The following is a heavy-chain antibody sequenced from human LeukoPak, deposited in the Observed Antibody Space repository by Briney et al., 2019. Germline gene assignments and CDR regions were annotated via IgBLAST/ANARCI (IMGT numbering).Heavy chain of an antibody. CDR2: INPSGGST. V-gene: IGHV1-46*01. Sequence: AASVKVSCKASGYTFSNYYMHWVRQAPGQGLEWMGIINPSGGSTNYAQKFQGRVTMTRDTSTSTVYMELSSLRSEDTAVYYCARAGAIVGRFDYWGQGTLVTVSS. CDR1: GYTFSNYY. J-gene: IGHJ4*02. CDR3: ARAGAIVGRFDY. D-gene: IGHD1-26*01.